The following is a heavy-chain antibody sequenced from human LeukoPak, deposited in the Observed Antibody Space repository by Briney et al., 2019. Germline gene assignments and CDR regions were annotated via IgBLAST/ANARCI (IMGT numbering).Heavy chain of an antibody. V-gene: IGHV3-74*01. J-gene: IGHJ4*02. Sequence: GGSLRISCAASGFTFSSYWMHWVRQAPGKGLVWVSRINSNGSQTGYADSVRGRFTISRDNANNTLYLQMNSLSPEDTAVYCCARVGGSSWFGGQGTLVTVSS. CDR2: INSNGSQT. CDR3: ARVGGSSWF. CDR1: GFTFSSYW. D-gene: IGHD6-13*01.